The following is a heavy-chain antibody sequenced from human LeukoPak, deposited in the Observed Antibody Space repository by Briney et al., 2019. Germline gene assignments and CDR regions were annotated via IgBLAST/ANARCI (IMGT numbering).Heavy chain of an antibody. CDR2: INPNSGGT. V-gene: IGHV1-2*04. Sequence: ASVKVSCKASGYTFTGYYMHWVRQAPGQGLEWMGWINPNSGGTNYAQKFQGWVTMTRDTSISTAYMELSRLRSDDTAVYYCARDRDGIAVAGRDTDYYFDYWGQGTLVTASS. J-gene: IGHJ4*02. D-gene: IGHD6-19*01. CDR1: GYTFTGYY. CDR3: ARDRDGIAVAGRDTDYYFDY.